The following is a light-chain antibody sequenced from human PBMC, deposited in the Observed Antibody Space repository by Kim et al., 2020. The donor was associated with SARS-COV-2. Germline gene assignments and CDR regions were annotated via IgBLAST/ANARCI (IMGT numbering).Light chain of an antibody. CDR1: SLRSYY. Sequence: SSELTQDPAVSVALGQTVRITCQGDSLRSYYATWYQQKPGQAPILVIYGKNNRPSGIPDRFSGSSSGNTASLTITGTQAGDEADYYCNSRDSNAEVVFGG. CDR3: NSRDSNAEVV. V-gene: IGLV3-19*01. J-gene: IGLJ2*01. CDR2: GKN.